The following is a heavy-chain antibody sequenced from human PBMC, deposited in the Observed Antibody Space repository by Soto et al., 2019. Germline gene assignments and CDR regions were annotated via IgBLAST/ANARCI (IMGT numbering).Heavy chain of an antibody. J-gene: IGHJ4*02. D-gene: IGHD2-2*01. CDR2: MNPNSGNT. Sequence: ASVKVSCTASGYTFTIYDINWVRQATGQGLEWMGWMNPNSGNTGYAQKFQGRVTMTRNTSISTAYMELSSLRSEDTAVYYCARGKYRGSTITTPLDYWGQGTLVTVSS. CDR1: GYTFTIYD. V-gene: IGHV1-8*01. CDR3: ARGKYRGSTITTPLDY.